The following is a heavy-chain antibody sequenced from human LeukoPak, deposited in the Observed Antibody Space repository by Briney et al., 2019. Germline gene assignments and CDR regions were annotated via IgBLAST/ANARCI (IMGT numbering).Heavy chain of an antibody. CDR3: AKSPGSWGDLDAFDI. Sequence: GGSLRLSCAASGFTFSSYGIHWVRQAPGKGLEWVAFIRYDGSNKYYADSVKGRFTISRDNSKNTLYLQMNSLRAEDTAVYYCAKSPGSWGDLDAFDIWGQGTMVTVSS. CDR1: GFTFSSYG. J-gene: IGHJ3*02. D-gene: IGHD2-21*01. V-gene: IGHV3-30*02. CDR2: IRYDGSNK.